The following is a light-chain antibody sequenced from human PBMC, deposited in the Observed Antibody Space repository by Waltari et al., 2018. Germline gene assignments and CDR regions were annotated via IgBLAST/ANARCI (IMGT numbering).Light chain of an antibody. Sequence: QAALPPPPSESGSPGQSAPIPCTGTRSDIGGKTSVSWYQQHPGKAPKPIIYEVTERPSGVPDRFSGSKSGNTASLTVSGRRTEDEADYYCTSYSGSDTVVFGGGTKLTVL. CDR2: EVT. CDR1: RSDIGGKTS. J-gene: IGLJ2*01. V-gene: IGLV2-8*01. CDR3: TSYSGSDTVV.